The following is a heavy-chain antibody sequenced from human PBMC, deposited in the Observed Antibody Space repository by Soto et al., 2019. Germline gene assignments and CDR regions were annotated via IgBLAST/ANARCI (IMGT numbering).Heavy chain of an antibody. D-gene: IGHD5-12*01. CDR2: INVYTGKT. CDR3: ARAHDLVATAFDY. Sequence: ASVKVSCKASGYTFSSFGINWVRQAPGQGLEWMAYINVYTGKTDYAQKYQGRIALTTDTSTNTAYMELRSLRSDDTALYFCARAHDLVATAFDYWGQGTLVTVSS. CDR1: GYTFSSFG. J-gene: IGHJ4*02. V-gene: IGHV1-18*04.